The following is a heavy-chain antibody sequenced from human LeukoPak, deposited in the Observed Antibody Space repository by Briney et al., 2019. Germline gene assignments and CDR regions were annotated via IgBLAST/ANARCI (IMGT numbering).Heavy chain of an antibody. Sequence: PSETLSLTCTVSGGSVSSGSYYWSWIRQSPGKGLEWIGYIYYSGSTNYNPSLRGRVAMSIDTSKNQFSLKLNSVTAADTAIYYCARAPRVLRFLEWLPGSAFDIWGQGTMVTVSS. CDR3: ARAPRVLRFLEWLPGSAFDI. CDR1: GGSVSSGSYY. D-gene: IGHD3-3*01. V-gene: IGHV4-61*01. CDR2: IYYSGST. J-gene: IGHJ3*02.